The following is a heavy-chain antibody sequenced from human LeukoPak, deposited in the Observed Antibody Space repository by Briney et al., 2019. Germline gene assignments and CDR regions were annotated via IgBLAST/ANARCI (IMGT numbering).Heavy chain of an antibody. CDR3: AKDYGGNFDY. V-gene: IGHV3-23*01. CDR2: ISGSGGST. D-gene: IGHD4-23*01. J-gene: IGHJ4*02. Sequence: GGSLRLSCAASGFTFSSYAMSWVRHAPGKGLEWVSAISGSGGSTYYADSVKGRFTISRDNSKNTLYLQMNILRGEDRAVYYCAKDYGGNFDYWGQGTLVSVSS. CDR1: GFTFSSYA.